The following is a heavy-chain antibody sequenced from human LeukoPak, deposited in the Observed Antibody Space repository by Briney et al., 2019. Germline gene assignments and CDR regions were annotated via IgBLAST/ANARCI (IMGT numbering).Heavy chain of an antibody. V-gene: IGHV3-7*03. CDR3: AKGSDCSVSFCGPDY. CDR1: GFTFSSKW. CDR2: IEQQDGSEK. Sequence: PGGSLRLSCAASGFTFSSKWMSWVRQAPGKGLEWVANIEQQDGSEKYYVDSVKGRFTISRDNAKNSLYLQMNSLRAEDTAVYYCAKGSDCSVSFCGPDYWGQGTLVTVSS. D-gene: IGHD2-15*01. J-gene: IGHJ4*02.